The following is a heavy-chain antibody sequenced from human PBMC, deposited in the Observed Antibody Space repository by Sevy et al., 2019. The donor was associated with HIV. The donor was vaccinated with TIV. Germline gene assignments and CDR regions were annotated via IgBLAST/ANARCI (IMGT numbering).Heavy chain of an antibody. Sequence: SSVKVSGKASGDTFSTYGLSWVRQAPGQGLEWMGGIIPIFGTPNYAQKFQGRVTITADESASTAYMELSSLRSEDTALYYCAGEGGVATTGDHDAFDFWGHGTLVTVSS. CDR1: GDTFSTYG. D-gene: IGHD7-27*01. CDR2: IIPIFGTP. V-gene: IGHV1-69*13. CDR3: AGEGGVATTGDHDAFDF. J-gene: IGHJ3*01.